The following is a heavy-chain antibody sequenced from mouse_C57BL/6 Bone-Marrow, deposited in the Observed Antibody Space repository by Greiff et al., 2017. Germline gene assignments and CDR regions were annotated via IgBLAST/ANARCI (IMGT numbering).Heavy chain of an antibody. CDR3: ARLGGYYGYPYAMDY. Sequence: VQLQQSGAELARPGASVKMSCKASGYTFTSYTMHWVKQRPGQGLEWIGYINPSSGYTKYNQKFKDKATLTADKSSSTAYMQLSILTSEDSAVYYCARLGGYYGYPYAMDYWGQGTSVTVSS. D-gene: IGHD2-2*01. CDR2: INPSSGYT. V-gene: IGHV1-4*01. J-gene: IGHJ4*01. CDR1: GYTFTSYT.